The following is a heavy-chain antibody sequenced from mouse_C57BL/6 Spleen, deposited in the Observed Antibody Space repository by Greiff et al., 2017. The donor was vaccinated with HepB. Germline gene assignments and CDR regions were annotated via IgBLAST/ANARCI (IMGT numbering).Heavy chain of an antibody. D-gene: IGHD1-1*01. J-gene: IGHJ2*01. CDR1: GYAFSSSW. V-gene: IGHV1-82*01. CDR2: IYPGDGGT. Sequence: VQLQQSGPELVKPGASVKISCKASGYAFSSSWMNWVKQRPGKGLEWIGRIYPGDGGTNYNGKFKGKATLTADKSSSTAYMQLSSLTSEDSAVSFCARNRWGYGSSSFYYFDYGGQGTTLTVSS. CDR3: ARNRWGYGSSSFYYFDY.